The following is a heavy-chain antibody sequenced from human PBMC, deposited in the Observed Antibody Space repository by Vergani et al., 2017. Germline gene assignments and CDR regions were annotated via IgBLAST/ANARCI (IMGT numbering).Heavy chain of an antibody. CDR2: VYYSGST. CDR1: GGSISSSTYY. J-gene: IGHJ6*03. CDR3: ARPLYYYYCMDV. Sequence: QLQLQESGPGLVKPSETLSLTCTVSGGSISSSTYYWGWIRQPPGKGLEWLGRVYYSGSTYYNPSLKSRVTISVDTSKNQFSLKLNSVTAADTAVYYCARPLYYYYCMDVWGNGTTVTVSS. V-gene: IGHV4-39*01.